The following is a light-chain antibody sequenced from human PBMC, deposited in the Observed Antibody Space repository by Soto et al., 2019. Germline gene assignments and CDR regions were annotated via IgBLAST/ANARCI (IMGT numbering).Light chain of an antibody. CDR2: EVS. Sequence: QSALTQPASVSGSPGQSITISCTGTSSDVGGYNYVSWYQQHPGKAPKLMIYEVSNRPSGVSNRFSGSKSGNTASLTISGLQAEDEADYDCSSYTSSSTPHYVFGTGTKLTVL. CDR3: SSYTSSSTPHYV. CDR1: SSDVGGYNY. J-gene: IGLJ1*01. V-gene: IGLV2-14*01.